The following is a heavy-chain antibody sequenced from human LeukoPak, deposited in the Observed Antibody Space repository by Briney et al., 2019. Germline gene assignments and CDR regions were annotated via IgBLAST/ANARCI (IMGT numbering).Heavy chain of an antibody. D-gene: IGHD3-22*01. V-gene: IGHV3-23*01. Sequence: GGSLRLSCAASGFTFSSYAMSWVRQAPGKGLEWVSAISGSGGSTYHADSVKGRFTISRDNSKNTLYLQMNSLRAEDTAVYYCAKDVGQITMIVVVITAWGFDYWGQGTLVTVSS. CDR1: GFTFSSYA. CDR3: AKDVGQITMIVVVITAWGFDY. CDR2: ISGSGGST. J-gene: IGHJ4*02.